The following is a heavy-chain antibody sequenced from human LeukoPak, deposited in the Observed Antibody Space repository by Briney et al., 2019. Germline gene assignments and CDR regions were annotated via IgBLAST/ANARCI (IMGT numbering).Heavy chain of an antibody. Sequence: GASVKVSCKASGGTFSSYAITWVRQAPGQGLEWMGGIIPIFGTANYAQKFQGRVTMTRDTSISAAYMELSRLRSDDTAVYYCARIDYGGNPQEGYYYYMDVWGKGTTVTVSS. CDR1: GGTFSSYA. D-gene: IGHD4-23*01. V-gene: IGHV1-69*05. J-gene: IGHJ6*03. CDR3: ARIDYGGNPQEGYYYYMDV. CDR2: IIPIFGTA.